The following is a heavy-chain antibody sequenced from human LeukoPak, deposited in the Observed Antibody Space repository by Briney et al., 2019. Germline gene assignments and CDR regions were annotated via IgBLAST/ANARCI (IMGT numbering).Heavy chain of an antibody. CDR1: GFTFSNAW. J-gene: IGHJ4*02. CDR3: TTVVVTTKSLPFDY. D-gene: IGHD4-11*01. CDR2: IKSKTDGGTT. V-gene: IGHV3-15*01. Sequence: PGGSLRLSCAASGFTFSNAWMSWVRQAPGKGLEWVGRIKSKTDGGTTDYAAPVKGRFTISRDDSKNTLYLQMNSLKTGDTAVYYCTTVVVTTKSLPFDYWGQGTLVTVSS.